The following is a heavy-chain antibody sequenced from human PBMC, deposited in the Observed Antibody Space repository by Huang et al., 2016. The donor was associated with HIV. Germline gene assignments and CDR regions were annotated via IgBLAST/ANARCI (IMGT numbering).Heavy chain of an antibody. D-gene: IGHD3-22*01. Sequence: ELQLVESGGGLVQPGGSLRLSCAASGFSISSYWMPWVRQAPGKGRVGVARIKSDGSSTSYADSVKGRFTISRDNAKNTLYLQMNSLRAEDTAVYYCARDPRIQSWLNFFDYWGQGTLVSVSS. J-gene: IGHJ4*02. CDR1: GFSISSYW. CDR2: IKSDGSST. CDR3: ARDPRIQSWLNFFDY. V-gene: IGHV3-74*01.